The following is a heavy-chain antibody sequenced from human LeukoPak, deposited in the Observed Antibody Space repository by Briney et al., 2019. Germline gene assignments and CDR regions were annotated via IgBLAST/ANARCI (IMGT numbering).Heavy chain of an antibody. D-gene: IGHD1-7*01. CDR1: GGSISSYY. CDR3: ARGDWNYPY. V-gene: IGHV4-59*01. J-gene: IGHJ4*02. CDR2: IYSSGST. Sequence: SETLSLTCTVSGGSISSYYWSWIRQPPGRGLEWIGYIYSSGSTNYDPSLKSRVTISVDTTKNQFSLKLSSVTAADTAVYYCARGDWNYPYWGQGTLVTVSS.